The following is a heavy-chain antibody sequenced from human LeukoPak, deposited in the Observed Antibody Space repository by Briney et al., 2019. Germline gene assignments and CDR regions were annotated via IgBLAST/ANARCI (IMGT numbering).Heavy chain of an antibody. D-gene: IGHD2-2*01. CDR2: IWYDGSNK. CDR3: TTGQEYCSSASCYAIDY. Sequence: GGPLRLSCAASGFIFSSYGMHWVRQAPGRGLEWVAVIWYDGSNKYYADSVKGRFTISRDNSKNTLYLQMNSLKTEDTAVYYCTTGQEYCSSASCYAIDYWGQGTLVTVSS. V-gene: IGHV3-33*01. CDR1: GFIFSSYG. J-gene: IGHJ4*02.